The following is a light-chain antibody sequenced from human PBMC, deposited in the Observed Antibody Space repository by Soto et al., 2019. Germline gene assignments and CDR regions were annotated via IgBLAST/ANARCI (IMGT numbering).Light chain of an antibody. CDR2: GNT. J-gene: IGLJ2*01. Sequence: QSVLTQPPSVSGAPGQRVTISCTGSSSNIGANNDVTWYHQLPGTAPKLLIYGNTNRPSGVPDRFSGSKSGTSASLAITGLQAEDEADYYCQSYDGSLSSVVFGGGTKLTVL. CDR3: QSYDGSLSSVV. CDR1: SSNIGANND. V-gene: IGLV1-40*01.